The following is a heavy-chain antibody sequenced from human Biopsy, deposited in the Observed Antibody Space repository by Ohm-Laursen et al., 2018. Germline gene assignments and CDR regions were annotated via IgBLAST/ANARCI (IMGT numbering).Heavy chain of an antibody. Sequence: TLSLTCTVSGDSINGGRYYWNWIPPPTGKGLEWIGTNFYRANTYYNPSLKSPVTISVDTSKNQFSLKLSSVSAADPAVYYCARLGSGHYFPTFFDFWGRGALVTVSS. J-gene: IGHJ4*02. CDR1: GDSINGGRYY. CDR2: NFYRANT. D-gene: IGHD5-12*01. V-gene: IGHV4-31*01. CDR3: ARLGSGHYFPTFFDF.